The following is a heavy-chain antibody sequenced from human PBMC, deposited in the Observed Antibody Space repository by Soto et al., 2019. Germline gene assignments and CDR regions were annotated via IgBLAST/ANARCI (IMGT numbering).Heavy chain of an antibody. Sequence: QVQLVESGGGVVQPGRSLRLSCAASGFTFSSYGMHLVRQAPGKGLEWVAVIWYDGSNKYYADSVKGRFTISRDNSKNTLYLHMNSVSAEDTAVYYGARDLLEGSGPFYYWGQGTLVTVSS. CDR3: ARDLLEGSGPFYY. CDR2: IWYDGSNK. D-gene: IGHD3-3*01. CDR1: GFTFSSYG. J-gene: IGHJ4*02. V-gene: IGHV3-33*01.